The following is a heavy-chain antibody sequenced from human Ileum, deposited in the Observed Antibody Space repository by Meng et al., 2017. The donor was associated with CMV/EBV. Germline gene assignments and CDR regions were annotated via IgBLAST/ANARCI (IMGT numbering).Heavy chain of an antibody. D-gene: IGHD5-24*01. V-gene: IGHV3-23*01. CDR2: FSRSGDST. Sequence: SGFTFSGSAMSWVRQAPGKGLEWVSVFSRSGDSTYYADSVRGRFIISRDNSRNALYLQMNSLRAEDTALYYCAKGSADGYNGLFDYWGQGALVTVSS. CDR1: GFTFSGSA. J-gene: IGHJ4*02. CDR3: AKGSADGYNGLFDY.